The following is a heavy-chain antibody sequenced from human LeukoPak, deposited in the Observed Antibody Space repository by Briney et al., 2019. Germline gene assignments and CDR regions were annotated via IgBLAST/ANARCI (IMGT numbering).Heavy chain of an antibody. D-gene: IGHD2-15*01. J-gene: IGHJ4*02. CDR3: ARDHCSGGPCYSVAYFDY. CDR1: GYTFTSYD. V-gene: IGHV1-8*01. Sequence: ASVKVSCKASGYTFTSYDINWVRPATGQGLEWMGWMNPNSGNTGYAQKFQGRVTMTRNTPISTPYMELSSLRSDDTAVYYCARDHCSGGPCYSVAYFDYWGQGALVTVSS. CDR2: MNPNSGNT.